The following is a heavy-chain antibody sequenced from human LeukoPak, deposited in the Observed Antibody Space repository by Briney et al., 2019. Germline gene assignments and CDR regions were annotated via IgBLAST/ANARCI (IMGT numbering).Heavy chain of an antibody. CDR1: GFTFSTYA. D-gene: IGHD5-24*01. J-gene: IGHJ4*02. CDR3: AKDRRDGSSRDGFFDY. V-gene: IGHV3-23*01. Sequence: GESLRLSCAASGFTFSTYAMSWVRQAPGRGLEWVSTISGSGGSTYYADSVKGRFTISRDSSKHTLYLQMNSLRVEDTAAYYCAKDRRDGSSRDGFFDYWGQGTLVTVSS. CDR2: ISGSGGST.